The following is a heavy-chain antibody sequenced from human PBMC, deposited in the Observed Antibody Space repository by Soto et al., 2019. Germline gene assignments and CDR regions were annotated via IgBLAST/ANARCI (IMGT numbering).Heavy chain of an antibody. CDR3: ARGDCVGGPCYSLAGSFYYYMDV. Sequence: EVQLVESGGGLVQPGGSLRLSCAASGFTFSNYWMYWVRQAPGKGLVWVSRINSDGSVSSYADSVKGRLTTSRDNVKNTLYLQMDSLRAEDTAVYYCARGDCVGGPCYSLAGSFYYYMDVWGKGTTVTVFS. CDR2: INSDGSVS. CDR1: GFTFSNYW. D-gene: IGHD2-15*01. V-gene: IGHV3-74*01. J-gene: IGHJ6*03.